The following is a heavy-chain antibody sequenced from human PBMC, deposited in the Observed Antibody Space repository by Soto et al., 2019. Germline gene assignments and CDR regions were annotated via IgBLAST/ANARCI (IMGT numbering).Heavy chain of an antibody. CDR1: GGSFSGYY. CDR2: INHSGST. J-gene: IGHJ6*02. D-gene: IGHD2-2*01. CDR3: SRGGIVVVSWGGQKKPYYYYGMDV. V-gene: IGHV4-34*01. Sequence: PSETLSLTCAVYGGSFSGYYWSWIRQPPGKGLEWIGEINHSGSTNYNPSLKSRVTISVDTSKNQFSLKLSSVTAADTAVYSCSRGGIVVVSWGGQKKPYYYYGMDVWGQGPTVTVSS.